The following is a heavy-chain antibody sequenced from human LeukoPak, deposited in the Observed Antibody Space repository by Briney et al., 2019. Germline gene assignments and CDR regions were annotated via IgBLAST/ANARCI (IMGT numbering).Heavy chain of an antibody. CDR1: GGSISSYY. D-gene: IGHD2-2*01. CDR2: IYYSGST. V-gene: IGHV4-59*01. CDR3: ARTTEDCSSTSCYQYWFDP. Sequence: PSETLSLTCTVSGGSISSYYWSWIRRPPGKGLEWIGYIYYSGSTNYNPSHKSRVTISVDTSKNQFYLKLNSVTAADTAVYYCARTTEDCSSTSCYQYWFDPWGQGTLVTVSS. J-gene: IGHJ5*02.